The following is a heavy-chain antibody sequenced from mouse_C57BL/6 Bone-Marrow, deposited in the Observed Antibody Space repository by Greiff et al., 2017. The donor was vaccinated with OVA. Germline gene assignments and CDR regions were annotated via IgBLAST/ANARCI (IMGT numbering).Heavy chain of an antibody. Sequence: EVKLMESGGDLVKPGGSLKLSCAASGFTFSSYGMSWVRQTPDNRLEWVATISSGGSYTYYPDSVKGRFTISRDNAKNTLYLQMISLKSEDTAMXYCARHGDYGSFFDYWGQGTTLTVSS. CDR1: GFTFSSYG. CDR3: ARHGDYGSFFDY. CDR2: ISSGGSYT. V-gene: IGHV5-6*01. J-gene: IGHJ2*01. D-gene: IGHD1-1*01.